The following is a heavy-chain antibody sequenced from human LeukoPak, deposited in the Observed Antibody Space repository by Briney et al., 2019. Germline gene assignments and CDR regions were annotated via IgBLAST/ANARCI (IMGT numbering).Heavy chain of an antibody. CDR1: EFSFSNSW. Sequence: GGSLRLSCAASEFSFSNSWMTWVRQAPGKGLEWVANIKEDGSKKYYAASVKGRFTISRDNAKSTLYLQMNSLRAEKTAFYYCLTIVETTIDAFHIWGKGTMVTVPS. CDR3: LTIVETTIDAFHI. D-gene: IGHD1-26*01. V-gene: IGHV3-7*01. CDR2: IKEDGSKK. J-gene: IGHJ3*02.